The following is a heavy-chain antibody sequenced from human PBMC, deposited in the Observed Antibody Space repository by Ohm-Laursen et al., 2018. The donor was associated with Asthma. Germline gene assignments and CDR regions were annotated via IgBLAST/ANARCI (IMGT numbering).Heavy chain of an antibody. CDR2: INSDGSST. J-gene: IGHJ4*02. Sequence: SLRLSCAASGFTFSSYWMHWVRQAPGKGLVWVSRINSDGSSTSYADSVKGRFTISRDNAKNTLYLQMNSLRAEDTAVYYCAKSYYYDSSGYYPSLALFDYWGQGTLVTVSS. CDR1: GFTFSSYW. D-gene: IGHD3-22*01. CDR3: AKSYYYDSSGYYPSLALFDY. V-gene: IGHV3-74*01.